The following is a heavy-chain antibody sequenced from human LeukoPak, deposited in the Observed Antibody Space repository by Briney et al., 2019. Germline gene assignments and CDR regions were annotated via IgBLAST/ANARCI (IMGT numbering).Heavy chain of an antibody. Sequence: GGSLRLSCAASGFSFDDYAMHWVRQAPGKGLEWVSGISWHSGRIAYADSVRGRFTISRDNAKNSLSLQMNRLRDDDTAVYYWAKDAYGGATFFYYMDVWGKGTTVIVSS. CDR3: AKDAYGGATFFYYMDV. CDR2: ISWHSGRI. J-gene: IGHJ6*03. V-gene: IGHV3-9*01. CDR1: GFSFDDYA. D-gene: IGHD2/OR15-2a*01.